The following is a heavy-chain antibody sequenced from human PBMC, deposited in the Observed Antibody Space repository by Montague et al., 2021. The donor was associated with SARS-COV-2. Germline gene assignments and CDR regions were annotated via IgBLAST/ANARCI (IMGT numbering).Heavy chain of an antibody. CDR3: ARDIAVAVLFDY. V-gene: IGHV4-61*02. D-gene: IGHD6-19*01. CDR2: ISISGST. Sequence: TLSLTCTVSGGPISSGSYYWSWIRQPAGKGLEWIGRISISGSTNYNPSLKSRVTISVDTSKNQFSLKLSSVTAADTAVYYCARDIAVAVLFDYWGQGTLVTVSS. CDR1: GGPISSGSYY. J-gene: IGHJ4*02.